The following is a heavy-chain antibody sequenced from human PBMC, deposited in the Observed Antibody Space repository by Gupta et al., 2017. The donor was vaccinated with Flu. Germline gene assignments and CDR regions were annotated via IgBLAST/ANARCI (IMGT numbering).Heavy chain of an antibody. J-gene: IGHJ6*02. CDR1: GGTFSSYT. Sequence: QVQLVQSGAEVTKPGSSVKVSCKASGGTFSSYTISWVRQAPGQGLEWMGRILPILGIANYAQKFQGRVTITADKSTSTAYMELSSLRSEDTAVYYCARDVGPQHSYGALGGMDVWGQGTTVTVSS. CDR3: ARDVGPQHSYGALGGMDV. CDR2: ILPILGIA. V-gene: IGHV1-69*08. D-gene: IGHD5-18*01.